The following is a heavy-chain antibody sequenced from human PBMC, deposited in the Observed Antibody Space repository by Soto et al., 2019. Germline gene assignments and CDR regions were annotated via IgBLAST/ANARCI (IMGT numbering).Heavy chain of an antibody. J-gene: IGHJ4*02. CDR3: ARHYCSGTSCYGYLDF. V-gene: IGHV1-2*02. CDR1: GYQFTGSY. CDR2: INPDTGST. Sequence: QVRLVQSGADVQRPGASMNISCQESGYQFTGSYLHWVRRAPGHGLQWMGMINPDTGSTTYAEIFQERVTMTTGKSAGTVFLGLGRLTSDDTATYYCARHYCSGTSCYGYLDFWGQGTFVAVSS. D-gene: IGHD2-2*01.